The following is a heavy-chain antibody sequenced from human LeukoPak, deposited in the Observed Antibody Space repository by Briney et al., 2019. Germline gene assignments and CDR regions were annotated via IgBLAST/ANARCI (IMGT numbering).Heavy chain of an antibody. J-gene: IGHJ6*03. Sequence: ASVKVSCKASGFTFTNYAINWVRQAPGQGLEWMGWMNPNSGNTGYAQKFQGRVTMTRNTSISTAYMELSSLRSEDTAVYYCASDYGSGSYSLYYYYYYMDVWGKGTTVTVSS. CDR3: ASDYGSGSYSLYYYYYYMDV. CDR2: MNPNSGNT. CDR1: GFTFTNYA. D-gene: IGHD3-10*01. V-gene: IGHV1-8*01.